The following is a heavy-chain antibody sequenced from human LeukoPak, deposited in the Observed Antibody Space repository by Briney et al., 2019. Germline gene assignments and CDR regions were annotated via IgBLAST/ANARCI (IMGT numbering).Heavy chain of an antibody. J-gene: IGHJ6*03. CDR3: AASVDGEHRRNYYYYYYMDV. V-gene: IGHV1-58*02. Sequence: SVKVSCKASGFTFTSSAMQWARQARGQRLEWIGWIVVGSGNTNYAQKFQERVTITRDMSTSTAYMELSSLRSEDTAVYYCAASVDGEHRRNYYYYYYMDVWGKGTTVTVSS. CDR2: IVVGSGNT. D-gene: IGHD2-21*01. CDR1: GFTFTSSA.